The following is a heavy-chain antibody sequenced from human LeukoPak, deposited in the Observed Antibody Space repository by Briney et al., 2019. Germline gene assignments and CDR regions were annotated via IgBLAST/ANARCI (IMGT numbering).Heavy chain of an antibody. V-gene: IGHV3-30*04. J-gene: IGHJ4*02. CDR3: ARPPYGDYDNFDY. D-gene: IGHD4-17*01. Sequence: PGGSLRLSCAAAEVSFSSSTMNWVRQAPCKGLEWVEVISYDGSNKYYADSVKGRFTISRDNSKNTLYLQMNSLRAEDTAVYYCARPPYGDYDNFDYWGQGTLVTVSS. CDR2: ISYDGSNK. CDR1: EVSFSSST.